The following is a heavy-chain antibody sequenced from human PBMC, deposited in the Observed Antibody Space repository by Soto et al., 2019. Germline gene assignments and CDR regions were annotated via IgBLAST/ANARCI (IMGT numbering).Heavy chain of an antibody. J-gene: IGHJ6*02. CDR3: ARTYRGATGYYYGMDV. D-gene: IGHD1-26*01. CDR2: INAGNGNT. V-gene: IGHV1-3*01. Sequence: SVKVSCKASGYTFTSYAMHWVRQAPGQRLEWMGWINAGNGNTKYSQKFQGRVTITRDTSASTAYMELSSLRSEDTAVYYCARTYRGATGYYYGMDVWGQGTTVTVSS. CDR1: GYTFTSYA.